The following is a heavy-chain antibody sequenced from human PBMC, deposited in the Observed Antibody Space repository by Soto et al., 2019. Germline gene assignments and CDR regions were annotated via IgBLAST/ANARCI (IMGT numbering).Heavy chain of an antibody. Sequence: SETLSLTCTVSGGSISNSSYLWGWIRQPPGKGLQWIGSVSYSGSTYYNPSLKSRVTISVDTSKTQSSLRLSSVTAADTAVYYCAIIAVSGPITGFDYWGQGALVTVSS. V-gene: IGHV4-39*01. D-gene: IGHD6-19*01. CDR3: AIIAVSGPITGFDY. CDR2: VSYSGST. CDR1: GGSISNSSYL. J-gene: IGHJ4*02.